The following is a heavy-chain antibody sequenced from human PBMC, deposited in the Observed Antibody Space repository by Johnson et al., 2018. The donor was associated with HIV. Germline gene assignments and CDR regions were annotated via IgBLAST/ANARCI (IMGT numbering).Heavy chain of an antibody. V-gene: IGHV3-30*04. Sequence: QVQLVESGGGVVQPGRSLRLSCAASGFTFSSYAMHWVRQAPGKGLEWVAVISYDGSNKYYADSVKGRFTISRDNAKNTLYLQLNSLRAEDNAGSYCAREGIAARLAAFDIWGQGTMVTVSS. J-gene: IGHJ3*02. CDR2: ISYDGSNK. CDR3: AREGIAARLAAFDI. D-gene: IGHD6-6*01. CDR1: GFTFSSYA.